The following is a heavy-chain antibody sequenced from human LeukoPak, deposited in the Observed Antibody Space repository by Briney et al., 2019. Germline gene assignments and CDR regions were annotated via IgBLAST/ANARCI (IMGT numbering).Heavy chain of an antibody. D-gene: IGHD3-22*01. CDR3: TRGGAFPPYYYDSSGYQRDY. V-gene: IGHV3-49*04. J-gene: IGHJ4*02. CDR1: GFTFNNYG. Sequence: GGSLRLSCAASGFTFNNYGMHWVRQAPGKGLEWVGFIRSKAYGGTTEYAASVKGRFTISRDDSKSIAYLQMNSLKTEDTAVYYCTRGGAFPPYYYDSSGYQRDYWGQGTLVTVSS. CDR2: IRSKAYGGTT.